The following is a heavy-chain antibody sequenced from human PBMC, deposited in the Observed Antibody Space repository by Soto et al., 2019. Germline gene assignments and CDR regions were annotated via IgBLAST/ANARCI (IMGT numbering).Heavy chain of an antibody. J-gene: IGHJ3*02. V-gene: IGHV3-13*01. Sequence: GGSLRLSCAASGFTFSSYDMHWVRQATGKGLEWVSAIGTAGDTYYPGSVKGRFTISRENAKNSLYLQMNSLRAGATAVYYCATSTLPWQWLVTSKNVYAFDIWGQGTMVTVSS. CDR2: IGTAGDT. CDR3: ATSTLPWQWLVTSKNVYAFDI. CDR1: GFTFSSYD. D-gene: IGHD6-19*01.